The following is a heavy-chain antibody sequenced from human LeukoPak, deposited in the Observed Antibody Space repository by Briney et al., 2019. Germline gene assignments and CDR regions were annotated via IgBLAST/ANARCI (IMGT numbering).Heavy chain of an antibody. J-gene: IGHJ3*02. Sequence: PSETLSLTCTVSGGSISSYYWSWIRQPPGKGLEWIGYIYYSGSTNYNPSLKSRVTISVDTSKNQFSLKLSSVTAADTAVYYCARITMIDDAFDIWGQGTMVTVSS. V-gene: IGHV4-59*01. CDR1: GGSISSYY. CDR2: IYYSGST. CDR3: ARITMIDDAFDI. D-gene: IGHD3-22*01.